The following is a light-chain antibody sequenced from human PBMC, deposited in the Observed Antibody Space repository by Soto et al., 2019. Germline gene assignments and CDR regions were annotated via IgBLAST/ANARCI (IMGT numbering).Light chain of an antibody. CDR3: QQYYSTPPWT. CDR2: WAS. J-gene: IGKJ1*01. CDR1: QSVLYSSNNKNY. V-gene: IGKV4-1*01. Sequence: DIVMTQSPDSLAVSLGERATINCKSSQSVLYSSNNKNYLAWYQRKPGQPPKLPIYWASTRESGVPDRFSGSGSGTDFTLTISSLQAEDVAVYYCQQYYSTPPWTFGQGTKVDIK.